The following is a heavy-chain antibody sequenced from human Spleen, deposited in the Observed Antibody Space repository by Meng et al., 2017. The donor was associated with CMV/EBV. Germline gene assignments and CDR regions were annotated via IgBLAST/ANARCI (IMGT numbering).Heavy chain of an antibody. V-gene: IGHV1-2*02. CDR2: INPNSGVT. CDR1: GYTFTDYY. CDR3: ARTHPHNWFDP. J-gene: IGHJ5*02. Sequence: ASVKVSCKASGYTFTDYYIHWVRQAPGQGLEWMGWINPNSGVTNYAQELQGRVTMTRDTSISTAYMELSSLRSEDTAVYYCARTHPHNWFDPWGQGTLGTVSS.